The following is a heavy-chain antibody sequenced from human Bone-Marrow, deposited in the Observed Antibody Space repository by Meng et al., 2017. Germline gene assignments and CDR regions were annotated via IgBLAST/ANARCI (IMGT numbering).Heavy chain of an antibody. J-gene: IGHJ4*02. CDR1: NDSIRSGDYY. CDR3: ARDRGGYGDISY. CDR2: IYYRGTT. Sequence: QVQLQESGPGLVKPSQTLSLTCTVSNDSIRSGDYYWIWIRQPPGKGLEWIGFIYYRGTTYYNPSLKSRVTISVDTSKNQFSLNLSSVTAADTAVYYCARDRGGYGDISYWGQGTLVTVSS. V-gene: IGHV4-30-4*01. D-gene: IGHD4-17*01.